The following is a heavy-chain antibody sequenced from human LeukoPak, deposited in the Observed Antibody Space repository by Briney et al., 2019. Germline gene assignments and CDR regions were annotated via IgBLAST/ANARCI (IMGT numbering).Heavy chain of an antibody. D-gene: IGHD6-6*01. J-gene: IGHJ6*03. CDR3: ARDQRAISSRYYYYMDV. CDR2: IYLSGKT. CDR1: GYSISSGYY. Sequence: SETLSLTCTVSGYSISSGYYWGWIRQPPGKGLEWIGSIYLSGKTYYNPSLKSRVTISVDTSKNQFSLNLSSVTDADTAVYYCARDQRAISSRYYYYMDVWGKGTTVTVSS. V-gene: IGHV4-38-2*02.